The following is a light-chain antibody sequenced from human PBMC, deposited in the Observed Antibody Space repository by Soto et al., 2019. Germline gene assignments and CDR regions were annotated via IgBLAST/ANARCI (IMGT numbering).Light chain of an antibody. Sequence: QSALTQPASVSGSPGQSITISCTGTSSDIGAYNHVSWYQQHPGKAPQLIIYEVSNRPSGVSNRFSGSKSGNTASLTISGLQAEDEADYYCNSYTSSSTYVFGTGTKLTVL. CDR2: EVS. CDR3: NSYTSSSTYV. J-gene: IGLJ1*01. V-gene: IGLV2-14*01. CDR1: SSDIGAYNH.